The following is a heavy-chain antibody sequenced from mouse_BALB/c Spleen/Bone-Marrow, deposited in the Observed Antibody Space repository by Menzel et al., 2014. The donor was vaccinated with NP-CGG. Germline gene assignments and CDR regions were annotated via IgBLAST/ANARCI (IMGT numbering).Heavy chain of an antibody. V-gene: IGHV1-9*01. CDR2: ILPGSGST. J-gene: IGHJ2*01. CDR3: ARCGSSPGDY. Sequence: VQRVQSGAALMKPGASVKISCKATGYTFRSYWIEWVKHRPEHGTEWIREILPGSGSTNYNEKFKSKATFTAYTYYNTAYMQLSRLTSEDSAVYYCARCGSSPGDYWGQGTTLTVSS. D-gene: IGHD1-3*01. CDR1: GYTFRSYW.